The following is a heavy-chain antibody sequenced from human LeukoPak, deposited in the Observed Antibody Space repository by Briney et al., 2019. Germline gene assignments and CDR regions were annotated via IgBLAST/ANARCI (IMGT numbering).Heavy chain of an antibody. J-gene: IGHJ6*02. CDR2: INHSGST. CDR3: ASGLKVRGAPRYYYYYGMDV. Sequence: PSETLSLTCAVYGWSFSGYYWSWIRQPPGKGLEWIGEINHSGSTNYNPSLKSRVPISVKQSKNQFSLKLRSVTGADTAVYYCASGLKVRGAPRYYYYYGMDVWGQGTTVTVSS. V-gene: IGHV4-34*01. D-gene: IGHD3-10*01. CDR1: GWSFSGYY.